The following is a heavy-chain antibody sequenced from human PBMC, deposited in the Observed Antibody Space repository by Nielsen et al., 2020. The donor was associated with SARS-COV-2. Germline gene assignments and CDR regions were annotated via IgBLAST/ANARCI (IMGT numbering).Heavy chain of an antibody. CDR3: ARRLCSSSTCGWFDS. CDR1: GYDFSSYW. Sequence: GESLKISCTASGYDFSSYWIAWVRQMPGKGLERVGMIFPADSDTKFSLSFQGQVTMSVDKSLTTAYLHWSSLTASDTATYYCARRLCSSSTCGWFDSWGQGTLITVSS. CDR2: IFPADSDT. D-gene: IGHD2-2*01. J-gene: IGHJ5*01. V-gene: IGHV5-51*01.